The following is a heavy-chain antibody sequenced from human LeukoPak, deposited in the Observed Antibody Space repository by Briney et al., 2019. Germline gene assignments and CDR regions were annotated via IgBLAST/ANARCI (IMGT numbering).Heavy chain of an antibody. V-gene: IGHV4-34*01. Sequence: SETLSLTCAVYDGSFSGYYWSRLRQPPGKGLEWIGEINYSGSTNYNPSLKSRVTISVDTSKNQFSLKLSSVTVADTAMYYCARRVRPRIAAAGIDYWGQGTLVTVSS. J-gene: IGHJ4*02. CDR2: INYSGST. D-gene: IGHD6-13*01. CDR1: DGSFSGYY. CDR3: ARRVRPRIAAAGIDY.